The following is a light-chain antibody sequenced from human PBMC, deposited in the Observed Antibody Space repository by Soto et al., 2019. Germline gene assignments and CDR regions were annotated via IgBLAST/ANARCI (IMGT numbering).Light chain of an antibody. Sequence: DIQMTQSPSSLSASVGDRVTITCRASQSIRNDLGWYQQKSGKAPRRLIYAASTLHTGVPSRFSGSGSGREFTLTISGLQPEDFATYYCLHQNSYLALSFGGGTKVE. J-gene: IGKJ4*01. CDR1: QSIRND. CDR3: LHQNSYLALS. V-gene: IGKV1-17*01. CDR2: AAS.